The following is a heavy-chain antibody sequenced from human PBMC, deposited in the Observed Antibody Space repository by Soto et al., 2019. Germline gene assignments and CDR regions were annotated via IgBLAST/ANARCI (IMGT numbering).Heavy chain of an antibody. Sequence: QVQLQASGPGLVKPSQTLSLTCTVSGGSIRSGGYYWSGIRQHPGTGLEGSGYIYYSGSTYYTPSLKRRVTISVDTSKNQFSLKLSSGTAADTAGYYCARAGSPHYLMGRGGLDYWGQGTLVTVSS. D-gene: IGHD3-10*01. CDR2: IYYSGST. CDR1: GGSIRSGGYY. V-gene: IGHV4-31*03. J-gene: IGHJ4*02. CDR3: ARAGSPHYLMGRGGLDY.